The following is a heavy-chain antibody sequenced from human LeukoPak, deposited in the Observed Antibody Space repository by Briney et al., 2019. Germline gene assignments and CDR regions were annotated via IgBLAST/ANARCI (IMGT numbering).Heavy chain of an antibody. CDR1: GFIFSSYW. CDR2: INSDGSTT. D-gene: IGHD3-9*01. Sequence: GGSLRLSCAASGFIFSSYWMHWVRQAPGKGLVWVSRINSDGSTTTYADSVKGRFTISRDNAKNTLYLQMNSLRAEDTAVYYCARARNFDWLLWDYWGQGTLVTVSS. V-gene: IGHV3-74*01. CDR3: ARARNFDWLLWDY. J-gene: IGHJ4*02.